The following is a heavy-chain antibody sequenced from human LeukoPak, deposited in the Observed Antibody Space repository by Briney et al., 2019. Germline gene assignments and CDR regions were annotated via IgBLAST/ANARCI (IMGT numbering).Heavy chain of an antibody. CDR1: GFSFSNYW. D-gene: IGHD5-18*01. V-gene: IGHV3-74*01. J-gene: IGHJ6*03. CDR3: ARVGYSYGYRYYYMDV. Sequence: GGSLRLSCAASGFSFSNYWMHWVRQAPGKGLVWVSRINSDGSSTTYADSVKGRFTISRDNSKNTLYLQMNSLRAEDTAVYYCARVGYSYGYRYYYMDVWGKGTTVTVSS. CDR2: INSDGSST.